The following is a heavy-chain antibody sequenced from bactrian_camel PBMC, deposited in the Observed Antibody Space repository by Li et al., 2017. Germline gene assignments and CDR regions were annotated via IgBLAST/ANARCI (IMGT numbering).Heavy chain of an antibody. CDR1: GFTFSSTY. D-gene: IGHD1*01. Sequence: HVQLVESGGDLVQAGGSLRLSCTASGFTFSSTYMNWVRQAPDKGLEWVSRVNKDGTRTYYTDSVKGRFTISRDNANNTVYLQMNSLKSEDTAMYYCAAAVAGVVSCAAWVRAARTNFGYWGQGTQVTVS. J-gene: IGHJ6*01. CDR2: VNKDGTRT. CDR3: AAAVAGVVSCAAWVRAARTNFGY. V-gene: IGHV3S6*01.